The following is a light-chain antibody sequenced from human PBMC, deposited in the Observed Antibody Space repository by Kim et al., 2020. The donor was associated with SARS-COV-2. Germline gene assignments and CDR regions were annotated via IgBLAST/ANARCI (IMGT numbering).Light chain of an antibody. V-gene: IGKV3-20*01. J-gene: IGKJ5*01. CDR1: QSVDSRY. Sequence: ESVLTQSPGTLSLSPGERATLSCRASQSVDSRYLAWYQQKPGQAPRLLIYTSSSRATGIPDRFSGSASGTDFTLTISRLEPEDFAVYYCQQYGRSSITFGQGTRLEIK. CDR2: TSS. CDR3: QQYGRSSIT.